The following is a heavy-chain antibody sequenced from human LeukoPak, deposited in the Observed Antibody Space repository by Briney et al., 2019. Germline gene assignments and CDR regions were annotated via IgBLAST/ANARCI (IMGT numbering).Heavy chain of an antibody. J-gene: IGHJ4*02. CDR2: IFHSGST. CDR1: GGSLNTNTW. Sequence: SETLSLTCTVSGGSLNTNTWWSWVRQPPGKGLEWTGEIFHSGSTNYNPSLKSRVTISVDTSKNQFSLKLSSVTAADTAVYYCARRRDIVATFGYWGQGTLVTVSS. D-gene: IGHD5-12*01. CDR3: ARRRDIVATFGY. V-gene: IGHV4-4*02.